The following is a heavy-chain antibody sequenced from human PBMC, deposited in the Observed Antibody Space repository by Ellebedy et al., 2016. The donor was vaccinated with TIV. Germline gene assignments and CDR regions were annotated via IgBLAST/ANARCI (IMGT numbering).Heavy chain of an antibody. CDR3: ARHREVGATHYFDN. V-gene: IGHV5-51*01. CDR1: GYSFISYW. D-gene: IGHD1-26*01. Sequence: GESLKISXKASGYSFISYWIGWVRQTPGKGLEWMGIIYPGDSDTKYSPSFEGQVTISADKSITTAYLQWSSLKASDTAIYYCARHREVGATHYFDNWGQGTLVTVSS. CDR2: IYPGDSDT. J-gene: IGHJ4*01.